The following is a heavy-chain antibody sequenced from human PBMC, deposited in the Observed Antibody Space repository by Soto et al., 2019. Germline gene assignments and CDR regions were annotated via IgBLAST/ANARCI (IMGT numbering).Heavy chain of an antibody. D-gene: IGHD2-2*01. CDR3: ASPSSYSRHTACYETYFPY. J-gene: IGHJ4*01. CDR2: IYYSGST. CDR1: GGSISSRSFC. Sequence: QLQLQELGPGLVKPSETLSLTCTVSGGSISSRSFCWGWIRQPPGMGLEWIGSIYYSGSTDYDPSLKSRLSISVYTSKNLFPLSLFSETGANAALHSCASPSSYSRHTACYETYFPYWSQGILVTVSS. V-gene: IGHV4-39*01.